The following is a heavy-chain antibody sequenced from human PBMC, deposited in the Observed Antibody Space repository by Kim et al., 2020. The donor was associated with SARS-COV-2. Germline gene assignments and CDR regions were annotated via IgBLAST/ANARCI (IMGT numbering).Heavy chain of an antibody. CDR2: INHSGST. CDR3: ARGTRQWLVRGAYYYYMDV. V-gene: IGHV4-34*01. Sequence: SETLSLTCAAYGVSFSGYYWSWIRQPPGKGLEWIGEINHSGSTNYNPSLKSRVTISVDTSKNQFSLKLSSVTAADTAVYYCARGTRQWLVRGAYYYYMDVWGQGTTVTVSS. CDR1: GVSFSGYY. D-gene: IGHD6-19*01. J-gene: IGHJ6*03.